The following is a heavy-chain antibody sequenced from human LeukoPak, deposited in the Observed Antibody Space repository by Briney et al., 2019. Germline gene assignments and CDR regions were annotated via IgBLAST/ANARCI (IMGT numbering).Heavy chain of an antibody. Sequence: GGSLRLSCAASGFTFSNAWMSWVRQAPGKGLGWVGRIKSKTDGGTTDYAAPVKGRFTISRDDSKNTLYLQMNSLKTEDTAVYYCTTDFSSSSWFDYWGQGTLVTVSS. V-gene: IGHV3-15*01. D-gene: IGHD6-13*01. CDR3: TTDFSSSSWFDY. CDR2: IKSKTDGGTT. CDR1: GFTFSNAW. J-gene: IGHJ4*02.